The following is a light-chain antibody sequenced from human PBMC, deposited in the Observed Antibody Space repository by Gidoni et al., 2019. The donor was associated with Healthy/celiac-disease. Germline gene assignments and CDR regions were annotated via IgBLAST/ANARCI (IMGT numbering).Light chain of an antibody. Sequence: DIQSTESTSSLSASVGDRVTITCRASQSISSYLNWYQQKPGKAPKLLIYAASSLQSGVPSRFSGSGSGTDFTLTISSLLPEDFATYYCQQSYSTPFTFGPGTKVDIK. CDR3: QQSYSTPFT. CDR1: QSISSY. V-gene: IGKV1-39*01. CDR2: AAS. J-gene: IGKJ3*01.